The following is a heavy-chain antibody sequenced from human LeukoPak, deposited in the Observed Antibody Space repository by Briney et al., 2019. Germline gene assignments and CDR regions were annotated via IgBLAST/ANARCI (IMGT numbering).Heavy chain of an antibody. J-gene: IGHJ6*02. CDR1: GFTFSTYA. Sequence: HAGTSLRLSCAASGFTFSTYAMHWVRQAGGKGLEWVAVISYDGSNKYYADSVKGRFTVSRDDSKKTLYLQMNSLRAEDPAVYYCARTSYSSSWNFYYYGMDVWGQGTTVTVSS. CDR3: ARTSYSSSWNFYYYGMDV. D-gene: IGHD6-13*01. V-gene: IGHV3-30*04. CDR2: ISYDGSNK.